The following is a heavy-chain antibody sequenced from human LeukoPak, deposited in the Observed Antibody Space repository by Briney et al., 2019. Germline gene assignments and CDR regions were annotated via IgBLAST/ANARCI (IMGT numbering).Heavy chain of an antibody. V-gene: IGHV4-4*07. CDR3: AREGSVVVTAIHNWFDP. CDR2: IYTSGST. Sequence: PETLSRTCTVSGGSISSYYWSWIRQPAGKGLEWIGRIYTSGSTNYNPSLKSRVTMSVDTSKNQFSLKLSSVTAADTAVYYCAREGSVVVTAIHNWFDPWGQGTLVTVSS. J-gene: IGHJ5*02. CDR1: GGSISSYY. D-gene: IGHD2-21*02.